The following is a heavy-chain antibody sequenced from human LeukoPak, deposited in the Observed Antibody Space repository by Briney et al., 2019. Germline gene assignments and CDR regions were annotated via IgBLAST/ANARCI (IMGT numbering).Heavy chain of an antibody. V-gene: IGHV3-21*01. CDR1: GFTFSSCS. D-gene: IGHD5-12*01. J-gene: IGHJ6*02. CDR3: ARAPSGRYYYSYGLDV. Sequence: GGSLRLSCAASGFTFSSCSMKWVRQAPGKGLEWVSSISSSISYMYYTDSVKGRFTISRVNARNSLYVQMNSRTAEDTAVLYCARAPSGRYYYSYGLDVWGQGTTATVSS. CDR2: ISSSISYM.